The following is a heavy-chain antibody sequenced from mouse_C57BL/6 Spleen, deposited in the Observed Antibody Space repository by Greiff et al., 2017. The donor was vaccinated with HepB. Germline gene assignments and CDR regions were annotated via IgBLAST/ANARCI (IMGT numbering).Heavy chain of an antibody. D-gene: IGHD1-1*01. CDR3: ARGGSNVFDY. V-gene: IGHV5-4*03. J-gene: IGHJ2*01. Sequence: EVMLVESGGGLVKPGGSLKLSCAASGFTFSSYAMSWVRQTPEKRLEWVATISDGGSYTYYPDNVKGRFTISRDNAKNNLYLQMSQLKSEDTAMYYCARGGSNVFDYWGQGTTLTVSS. CDR2: ISDGGSYT. CDR1: GFTFSSYA.